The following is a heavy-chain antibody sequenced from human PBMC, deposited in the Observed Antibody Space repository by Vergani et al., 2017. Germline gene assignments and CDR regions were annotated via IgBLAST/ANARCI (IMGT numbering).Heavy chain of an antibody. Sequence: EVQLLESGGGLVQPGGSLRLSCAASGFTFSSYAMSWVRQAPGKGVEWVSAISGSGGSTYYADSVKGRFTIARDNSKNTLYMQMNSLRAEGTAVYYCAKSGYFDWLSDYYYYGMDVWGQGTTVTVSS. CDR1: GFTFSSYA. J-gene: IGHJ6*02. CDR3: AKSGYFDWLSDYYYYGMDV. CDR2: ISGSGGST. D-gene: IGHD3-9*01. V-gene: IGHV3-23*01.